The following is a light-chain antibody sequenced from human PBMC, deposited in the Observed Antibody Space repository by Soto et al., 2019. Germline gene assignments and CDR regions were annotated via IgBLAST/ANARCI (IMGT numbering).Light chain of an antibody. CDR2: GNN. V-gene: IGLV1-40*01. CDR3: QSYDSSLSVV. CDR1: SSNIGSGYD. Sequence: QSVLTQPPSVSGAPGQRVSISCTWSSSNIGSGYDVHWYQQLPGTAPKLLIYGNNNRPSGVPDRFSGSKSGTSASLAITGLQAEDEADYYCQSYDSSLSVVFGTGTKLTVL. J-gene: IGLJ1*01.